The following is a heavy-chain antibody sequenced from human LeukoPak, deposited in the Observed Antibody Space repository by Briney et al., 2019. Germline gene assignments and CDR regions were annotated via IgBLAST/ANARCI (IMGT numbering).Heavy chain of an antibody. CDR3: VRDYRGFDY. J-gene: IGHJ4*02. V-gene: IGHV3-74*01. CDR1: GFTFSSYE. Sequence: PGGSLRLSCAASGFTFSSYEMNWVRQAPGKGLVWVSRINSDGSSTNYADSVKGRFTISRDNTKNTLYLQMNSLRVEDTAVYYCVRDYRGFDYWGQGTLVTVSS. D-gene: IGHD3-10*01. CDR2: INSDGSST.